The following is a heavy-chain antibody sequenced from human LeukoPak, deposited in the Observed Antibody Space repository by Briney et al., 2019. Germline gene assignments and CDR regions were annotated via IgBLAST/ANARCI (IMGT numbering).Heavy chain of an antibody. D-gene: IGHD3-10*01. CDR1: GYTFTSYY. J-gene: IGHJ4*02. V-gene: IGHV1-46*01. CDR2: INPSGGST. Sequence: ASVKVSCKASGYTFTSYYMHWVRQAPGQGLEWMGIINPSGGSTSYAQKFQGRVTMTSDTSTSTVYMELSSLRSEDTAVYYCARGYYGSGSPYYFDYWGQGTLVTVSS. CDR3: ARGYYGSGSPYYFDY.